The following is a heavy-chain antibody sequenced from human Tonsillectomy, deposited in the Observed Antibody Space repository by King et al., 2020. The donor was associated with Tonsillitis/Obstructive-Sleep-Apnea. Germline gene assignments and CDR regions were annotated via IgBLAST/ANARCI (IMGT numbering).Heavy chain of an antibody. D-gene: IGHD1-14*01. Sequence: TLQESGPTLVKPTQTLTLTCTFSGFSLSTSGVGVGWIRQPPGKALEWLALIYWDDDKRYSPSLRSRLTITKDTSKNQVVLTMTNMDPVDTATYYCVHSRLNNPITAAPTQHWFDPWGQGSLVTVSS. V-gene: IGHV2-5*02. CDR1: GFSLSTSGVG. J-gene: IGHJ5*02. CDR2: IYWDDDK. CDR3: VHSRLNNPITAAPTQHWFDP.